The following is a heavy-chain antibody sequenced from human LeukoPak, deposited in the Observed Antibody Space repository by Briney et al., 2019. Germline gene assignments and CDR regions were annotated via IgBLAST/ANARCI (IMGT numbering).Heavy chain of an antibody. D-gene: IGHD4-17*01. CDR1: GFAFTNAW. CDR2: ISSSSSYI. CDR3: ARDQGIYGDYYYGMDV. Sequence: GGSLRLSCAASGFAFTNAWMSWVRQAPGKGLEWVSSISSSSSYIYYADSVKGRFTISRDNAKNSLYLQMNSLRAEDTAVYYCARDQGIYGDYYYGMDVWGQGTTVTVSS. V-gene: IGHV3-21*01. J-gene: IGHJ6*02.